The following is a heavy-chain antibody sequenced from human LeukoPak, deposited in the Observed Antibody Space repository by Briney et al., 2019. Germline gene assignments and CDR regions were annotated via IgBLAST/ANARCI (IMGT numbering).Heavy chain of an antibody. D-gene: IGHD6-13*01. CDR2: IKQDGSEK. V-gene: IGHV3-7*05. CDR3: AREAAAAHPDY. CDR1: GFTFSSYW. Sequence: PGGSLRLSCAASGFTFSSYWMSWVRQAPGKGLEWVANIKQDGSEKYYVDSVKGRFTISRGNAKNALYLQMNSLRAEDTAVYYCAREAAAAHPDYWGQGTLVVVSA. J-gene: IGHJ4*02.